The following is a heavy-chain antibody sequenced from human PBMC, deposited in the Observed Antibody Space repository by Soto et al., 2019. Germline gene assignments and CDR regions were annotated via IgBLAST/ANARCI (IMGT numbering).Heavy chain of an antibody. Sequence: EVQLVESGGGLVQPGGSLRLSCAASGFTVSANFMTWVRQAPGKGLEGVSVIYSGGSTFYADSVKGRFTITRDNSKNTVYFQMNSLRVEDTAVYYCARARMQLWPNYYDDGLDVWGQGTTVTVSS. CDR1: GFTVSANF. D-gene: IGHD5-18*01. V-gene: IGHV3-66*01. J-gene: IGHJ6*02. CDR3: ARARMQLWPNYYDDGLDV. CDR2: IYSGGST.